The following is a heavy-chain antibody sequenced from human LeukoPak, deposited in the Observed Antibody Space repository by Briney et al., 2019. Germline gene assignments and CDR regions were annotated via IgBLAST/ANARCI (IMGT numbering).Heavy chain of an antibody. Sequence: PGGSLRLSCAASGFTFSTYWMHWVRQVPGKGLVWVSRINNDGSSTVYADSVKGRFTISRDNAKNTLYLQMNSLRAEDTAVYYCCRAGGPNYDYVWGSYTTIDYWGQGTLVTVSS. V-gene: IGHV3-74*01. CDR3: CRAGGPNYDYVWGSYTTIDY. CDR2: INNDGSST. J-gene: IGHJ4*02. CDR1: GFTFSTYW. D-gene: IGHD3-16*01.